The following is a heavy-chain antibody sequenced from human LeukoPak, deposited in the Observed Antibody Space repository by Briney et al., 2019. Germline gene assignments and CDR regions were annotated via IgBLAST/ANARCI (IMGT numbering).Heavy chain of an antibody. CDR2: ISAYNGNT. Sequence: ASVKVSCKASGYTFTSYGISWVRQAPGQGLEWMGWISAYNGNTNYAQKLQGRVTMTTDTSTSTAYMELSSLRSEDTAVYYCATDFTPLHPSGFSGLVDYWGQGTLVTVSS. V-gene: IGHV1-18*01. D-gene: IGHD3-3*01. CDR3: ATDFTPLHPSGFSGLVDY. CDR1: GYTFTSYG. J-gene: IGHJ4*02.